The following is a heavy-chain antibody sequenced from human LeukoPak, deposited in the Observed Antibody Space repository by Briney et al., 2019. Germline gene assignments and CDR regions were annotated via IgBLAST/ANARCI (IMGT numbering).Heavy chain of an antibody. V-gene: IGHV3-23*01. J-gene: IGHJ4*02. D-gene: IGHD3-10*01. CDR3: AKEQNSGSGSYSNFDY. Sequence: GGSLRLSCAASGFTFSDYYVSWIRQAPGKGLEWVSGISGSGCSTYYADSVKRRFTISRDNSRNTLYLQMNNLRAEDTALYYCAKEQNSGSGSYSNFDYWGQGTLVTVSS. CDR2: ISGSGCST. CDR1: GFTFSDYY.